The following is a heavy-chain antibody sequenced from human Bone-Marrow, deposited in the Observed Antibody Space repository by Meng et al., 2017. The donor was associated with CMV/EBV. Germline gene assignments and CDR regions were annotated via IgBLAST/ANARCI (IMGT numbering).Heavy chain of an antibody. D-gene: IGHD2-2*01. Sequence: ASVKVSCKASGYTFTGHYTHWVRQAPGQGLEWMGGIIPILGIANYAQKFQGRVTITRDTSTSTVYMELSSLRSEDTAVYYGARDPVVVPAAQVGMDVWGQGTTVTFSS. CDR1: GYTFTGHY. J-gene: IGHJ6*02. CDR3: ARDPVVVPAAQVGMDV. CDR2: IIPILGIA. V-gene: IGHV1-46*01.